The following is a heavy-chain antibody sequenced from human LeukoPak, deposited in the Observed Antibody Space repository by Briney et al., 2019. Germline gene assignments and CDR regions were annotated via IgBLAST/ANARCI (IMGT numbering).Heavy chain of an antibody. CDR3: ARRGLRGSSGWYWFDP. J-gene: IGHJ5*02. D-gene: IGHD6-19*01. CDR1: GGSLSGYF. CDR2: INHSGST. V-gene: IGHV4-34*01. Sequence: SETLSLTCAVYGGSLSGYFWNWIRQPPGKGLEWIGEINHSGSTNYNPSLKSRVTILVDTSKNQFSLKLSSVTAADTAVYYCARRGLRGSSGWYWFDPWGQGTLVTVSS.